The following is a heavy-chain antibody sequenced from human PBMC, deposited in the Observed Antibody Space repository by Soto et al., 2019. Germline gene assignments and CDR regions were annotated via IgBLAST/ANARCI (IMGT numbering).Heavy chain of an antibody. CDR2: IRSGGSNE. CDR3: ARCPLGAFAI. CDR1: GFSFSGSY. J-gene: IGHJ3*02. V-gene: IGHV3-11*01. Sequence: QVQLVESVGGLVKPGGSLRLSCAASGFSFSGSYMSWIRQAPGKGLEWVSYIRSGGSNEYYAASVRGRFAISRDDAKNSLYLQLNSLRADDTAVYYSARCPLGAFAIWGQGKMVTVSS.